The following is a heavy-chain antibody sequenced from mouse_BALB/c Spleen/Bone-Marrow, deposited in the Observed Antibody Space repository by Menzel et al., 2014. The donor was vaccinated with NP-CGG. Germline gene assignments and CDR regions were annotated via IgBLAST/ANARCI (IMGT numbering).Heavy chain of an antibody. J-gene: IGHJ3*01. CDR1: GYSITRDYA. CDR3: ARSSSYDYDVGFAY. Sequence: VQLQQSGPGLVKPSQSLSLTCIVTGYSITRDYAWNWIRQFPGNKLEWIGYISYSGNTTYNPSLESRISITRDTSKNQFFLQLNSVTTEDTATYYCARSSSYDYDVGFAYWGQGTLVTVSA. D-gene: IGHD2-4*01. CDR2: ISYSGNT. V-gene: IGHV3-2*02.